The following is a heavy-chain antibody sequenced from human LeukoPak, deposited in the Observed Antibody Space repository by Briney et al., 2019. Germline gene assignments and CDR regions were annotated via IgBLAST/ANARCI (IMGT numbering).Heavy chain of an antibody. Sequence: PGGFLRLSCAASGFTFSSYSMNWVRQAPGKGLEWVSYISSSSSTIYYADSVKGRFTISRDNAKNSLYLQMNSLRAEDTAVYYCARISVPGSLWGQGTMVTVSS. CDR3: ARISVPGSL. D-gene: IGHD5/OR15-5a*01. CDR2: ISSSSSTI. V-gene: IGHV3-48*01. J-gene: IGHJ3*01. CDR1: GFTFSSYS.